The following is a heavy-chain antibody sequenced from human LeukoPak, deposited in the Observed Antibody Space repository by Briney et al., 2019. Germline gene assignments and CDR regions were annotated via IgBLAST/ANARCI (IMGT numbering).Heavy chain of an antibody. CDR1: GFTFSRYG. V-gene: IGHV3-30*18. D-gene: IGHD5-12*01. CDR3: AKSGSYSGYDVGVYFDY. CDR2: ISYDGSNK. J-gene: IGHJ4*02. Sequence: PGGSLRLSCAASGFTFSRYGMHWVRQAPGKGLEWVAVISYDGSNKYYADSVKGRFTISSDNSKNTLYLQMNSLRPEDTAVYNCAKSGSYSGYDVGVYFDYRGQGTLVTVSS.